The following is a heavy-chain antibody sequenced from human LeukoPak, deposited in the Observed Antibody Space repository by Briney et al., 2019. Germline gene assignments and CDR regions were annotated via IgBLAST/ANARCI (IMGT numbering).Heavy chain of an antibody. CDR1: GGSINSGVYY. J-gene: IGHJ4*02. V-gene: IGHV4-30-4*02. Sequence: SETLSLTCTVSGGSINSGVYYWSWIRQPPGKGLEWIGYVYYSGSTYYNPSLKSRVTISVDTSRNQFSLKLSSVTAADTAVYYCARRKVDTGAPLDYWGQGTLVTVSS. CDR3: ARRKVDTGAPLDY. CDR2: VYYSGST. D-gene: IGHD5-18*01.